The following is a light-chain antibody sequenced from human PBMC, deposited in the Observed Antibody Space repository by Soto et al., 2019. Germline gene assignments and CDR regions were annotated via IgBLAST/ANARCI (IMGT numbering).Light chain of an antibody. V-gene: IGKV3D-15*01. CDR2: GAS. J-gene: IGKJ4*01. Sequence: EIVMTQSPGTLSVSTEEGATLSCRASQSVDRNLAWYQQKPGQAPRLLIYGASTRPTGIPDRFSCSGSGTEFSLTISSLQSEDFAVYYCQQYDSWPLTFGGGTKVEIK. CDR1: QSVDRN. CDR3: QQYDSWPLT.